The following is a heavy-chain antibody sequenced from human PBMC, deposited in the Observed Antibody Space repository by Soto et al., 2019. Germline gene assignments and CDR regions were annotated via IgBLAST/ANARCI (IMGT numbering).Heavy chain of an antibody. CDR2: ISPRSDYI. J-gene: IGHJ4*02. CDR3: ARVSGTLERYSDLDY. V-gene: IGHV3-21*06. CDR1: GFIFISYC. Sequence: EVQLVESGGGLVKPGGSLRLSCAASGFIFISYCMNWVRQAPGKGLEWVSSISPRSDYIYFADSMRGRFTISRDNAQNSLYLHMNNLRAEDTAVYHCARVSGTLERYSDLDYWGQGTLVTVSS. D-gene: IGHD3-10*01.